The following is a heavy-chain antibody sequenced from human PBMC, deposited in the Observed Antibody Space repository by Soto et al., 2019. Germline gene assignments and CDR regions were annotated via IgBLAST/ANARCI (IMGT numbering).Heavy chain of an antibody. Sequence: QVQLQESGPGLVKPSETLSLTCTVSGGSISSYYWSWIRQPPGKGLEWIGYIYYSGSTNYNPSLKSRVTISVDTSKNQFSLKLSSVTAADTAMYYCARGFTHTYLDYWGQGTLVTVSS. CDR2: IYYSGST. J-gene: IGHJ4*02. V-gene: IGHV4-59*01. CDR1: GGSISSYY. D-gene: IGHD3-16*01. CDR3: ARGFTHTYLDY.